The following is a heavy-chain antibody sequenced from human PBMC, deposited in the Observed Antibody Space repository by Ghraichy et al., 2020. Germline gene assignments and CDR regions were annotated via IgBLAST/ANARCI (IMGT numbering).Heavy chain of an antibody. CDR3: ATVERIVGGRGWFDP. CDR1: GYTLTELS. V-gene: IGHV1-24*01. D-gene: IGHD1-26*01. Sequence: ASVKVSCKVSGYTLTELSMHWVRQAPGKGLEWMGGFDPEDGETIYAQKFQGRVTMTEDTSTDTAYMELSSLRSEDTAVYYCATVERIVGGRGWFDPWGQGTRVTVSS. CDR2: FDPEDGET. J-gene: IGHJ5*02.